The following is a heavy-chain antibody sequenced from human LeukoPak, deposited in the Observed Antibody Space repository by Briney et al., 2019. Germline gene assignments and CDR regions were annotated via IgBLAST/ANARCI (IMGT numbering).Heavy chain of an antibody. CDR3: ARRAGIWDDC. J-gene: IGHJ4*02. D-gene: IGHD2/OR15-2a*01. V-gene: IGHV4-34*01. CDR1: GGSFSGYY. Sequence: SETLSLTCAVYGGSFSGYYWSWIRQPPGKGLEWIGEINHSGSTNYNPSLKSRVTISVDTSKNQFSLKLSSVTAADTAVYYCARRAGIWDDCWGQGTLVTVSS. CDR2: INHSGST.